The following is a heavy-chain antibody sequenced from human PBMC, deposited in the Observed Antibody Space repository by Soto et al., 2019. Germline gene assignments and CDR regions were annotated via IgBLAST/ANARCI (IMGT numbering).Heavy chain of an antibody. D-gene: IGHD5-12*01. CDR1: GFTFSRHG. CDR2: ILNDASGH. CDR3: ARDDGYPDTGFDY. Sequence: QVQLVESGGGVVQPGTSLRLSCAASGFTFSRHGMHWFRQTPGKGLEWLAVILNDASGHWYADSVKGRFTISRDNFENTLYLPMNGLTHEYTAMYYCARDDGYPDTGFDYWGQGTLVTVSS. J-gene: IGHJ4*02. V-gene: IGHV3-33*01.